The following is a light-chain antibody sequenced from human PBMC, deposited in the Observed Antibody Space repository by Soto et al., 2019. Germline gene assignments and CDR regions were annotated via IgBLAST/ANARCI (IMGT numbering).Light chain of an antibody. V-gene: IGKV1-5*03. CDR2: KAS. CDR3: QQYNEYFRT. J-gene: IGKJ1*01. Sequence: DIQMTQSPSTLSASVGDRVTITCRASQSIRTWLAWYQQKPGKAPKLLIYKASNLQSGVPTRFSGSGSGTEFTLTISSLQPDDFATYYCQQYNEYFRTFGQGTKVEIK. CDR1: QSIRTW.